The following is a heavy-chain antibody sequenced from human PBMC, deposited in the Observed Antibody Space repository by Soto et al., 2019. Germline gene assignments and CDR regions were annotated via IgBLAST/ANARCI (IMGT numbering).Heavy chain of an antibody. CDR1: GGSISSGGYY. CDR2: IYYSGST. V-gene: IGHV4-31*03. J-gene: IGHJ6*02. CDR3: ARSGSSWSIYYYYGMDV. D-gene: IGHD6-13*01. Sequence: SEALSLTCTVSGGSISSGGYYWSWIRQHPGKGLEWIGYIYYSGSTYYNPSLKSRVTISVDTSKNQFSLKLSSVTAADTAVYYCARSGSSWSIYYYYGMDVWGQGTTVTSP.